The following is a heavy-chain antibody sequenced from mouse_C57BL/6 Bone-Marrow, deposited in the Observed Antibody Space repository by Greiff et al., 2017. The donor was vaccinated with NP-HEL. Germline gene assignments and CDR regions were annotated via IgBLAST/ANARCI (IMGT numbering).Heavy chain of an antibody. J-gene: IGHJ4*01. Sequence: EVQLVESGGGLVQSGRSLRLSCATSGFTFSDFYMEWVRQAPGKGLEWIAASRNKANDYTTEYSASVKGRFIVSRDTSPSILYLQMNALRAEDTAIYYCARDGKDYAMDYWGQGTSVTVSS. CDR1: GFTFSDFY. CDR3: ARDGKDYAMDY. CDR2: SRNKANDYTT. V-gene: IGHV7-1*01.